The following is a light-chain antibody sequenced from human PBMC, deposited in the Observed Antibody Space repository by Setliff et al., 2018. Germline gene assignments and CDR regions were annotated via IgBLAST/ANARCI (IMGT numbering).Light chain of an antibody. V-gene: IGLV2-14*01. Sequence: QSALTQPASVSGSPGQSITISCSGTTSDIGTYNYVSWYQQYPGKAPKLVIYDVSNRPSGVSNRFSGSKSGNTASLTISGLQAEDEADYYCYSYTASTSDVFGTGTKGTVL. J-gene: IGLJ1*01. CDR2: DVS. CDR1: TSDIGTYNY. CDR3: YSYTASTSDV.